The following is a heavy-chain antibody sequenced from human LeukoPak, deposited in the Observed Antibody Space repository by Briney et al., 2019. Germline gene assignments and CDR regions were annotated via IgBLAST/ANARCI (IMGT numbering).Heavy chain of an antibody. CDR2: IYYSGST. CDR3: ARDPTTYGDYVSFAFDI. D-gene: IGHD4-17*01. CDR1: GGSISSSSYY. Sequence: SETLSLTCTVSGGSISSSSYYWGWIRQPPGKGLEWIGSIYYSGSTYYNPSLKSRVTISVDTSKNQFSLKLSSVTAADTAVYYCARDPTTYGDYVSFAFDIWGQGTMVTVSS. J-gene: IGHJ3*02. V-gene: IGHV4-39*02.